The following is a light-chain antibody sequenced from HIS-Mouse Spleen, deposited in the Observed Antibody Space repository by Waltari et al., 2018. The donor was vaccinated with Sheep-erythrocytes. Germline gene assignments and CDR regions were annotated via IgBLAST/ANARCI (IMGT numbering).Light chain of an antibody. V-gene: IGKV1-6*01. CDR2: AAS. CDR3: LQDYNYPYT. Sequence: AIQMTQSPSSLSASVGYRVTLTRRASQGIRNDLGWYQQKPGKAPKLLIYAASSLQSGVPSRFSGSGSGTDFTLTISSLQPEDFATYYCLQDYNYPYTFGQGTKLEIK. J-gene: IGKJ2*01. CDR1: QGIRND.